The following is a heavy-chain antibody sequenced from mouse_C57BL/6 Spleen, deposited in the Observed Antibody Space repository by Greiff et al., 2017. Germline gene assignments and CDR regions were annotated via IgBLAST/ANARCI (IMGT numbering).Heavy chain of an antibody. V-gene: IGHV5-17*01. D-gene: IGHD1-1*01. Sequence: EVQGVESGGGLVKPGGSLKLSCAASGFTFSDYGMHWVRQAPEKGLEWVAYISSGSSTIYYADTVKGRFTISRDNAKNTLFLQMTSLRSEDTAMYYCATYYYGSSYRFDYWGQGTTLTVSA. CDR1: GFTFSDYG. CDR3: ATYYYGSSYRFDY. CDR2: ISSGSSTI. J-gene: IGHJ2*01.